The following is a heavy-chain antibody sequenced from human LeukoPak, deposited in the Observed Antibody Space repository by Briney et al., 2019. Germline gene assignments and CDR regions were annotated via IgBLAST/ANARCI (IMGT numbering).Heavy chain of an antibody. V-gene: IGHV4-34*01. D-gene: IGHD2-15*01. CDR2: IKHDRST. J-gene: IGHJ4*02. CDR3: ARGFSGVVASD. CDR1: GGSFTGYY. Sequence: SETLSLTCAVFGGSFTGYYWSWIRQPPGKGLEWIGEIKHDRSTNYNPSLKSRVTMSLDTCKNQFSLNLNFVTAADTAVYYCARGFSGVVASDWGQGTLVTVSS.